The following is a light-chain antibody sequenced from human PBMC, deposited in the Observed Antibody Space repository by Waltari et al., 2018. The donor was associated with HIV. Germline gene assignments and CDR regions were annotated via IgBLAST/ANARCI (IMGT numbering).Light chain of an antibody. CDR2: DDT. CDR1: NVGRNS. J-gene: IGLJ1*01. CDR3: HVWDSAGDGHV. V-gene: IGLV3-21*02. Sequence: SYVLTQPPSESVAPGQTARVTCGGKNVGRNSVHWYQQKAGQPPTLFLYDDTDRPSGIPERFSGSNSGNTATLTISRVEVGDEADYYCHVWDSAGDGHVFGSGTKVTV.